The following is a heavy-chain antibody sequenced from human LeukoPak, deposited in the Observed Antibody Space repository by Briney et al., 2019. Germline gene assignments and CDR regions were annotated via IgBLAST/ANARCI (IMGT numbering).Heavy chain of an antibody. D-gene: IGHD3-22*01. CDR3: ARENYYDGSGSPSASAPVDH. V-gene: IGHV1-3*01. CDR2: INAGNGYT. Sequence: ASVKVSCKASGYTFTIYAMHWVRQAPGQRLEWMGWINAGNGYTQYSQKFQGRVTITRDTSASTAYMELSSLRSEDTAVYYCARENYYDGSGSPSASAPVDHWGQGTLVTVSS. J-gene: IGHJ4*02. CDR1: GYTFTIYA.